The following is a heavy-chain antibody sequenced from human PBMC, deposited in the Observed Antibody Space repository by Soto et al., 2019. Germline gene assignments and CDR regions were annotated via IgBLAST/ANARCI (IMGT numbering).Heavy chain of an antibody. CDR2: IWYDGSNK. D-gene: IGHD3-3*01. CDR1: GFTFSSYG. Sequence: QVQLVESGGGVVQPGRSLRLSCAASGFTFSSYGMHWVRQAPGKGLEWVAVIWYDGSNKYYADSVKGRFTISRDNSKNTLYLQMNSLRAEDTAVYYCARDRGVWSGPLLLYYYGMDVWGQGTTVTVSS. J-gene: IGHJ6*02. V-gene: IGHV3-33*01. CDR3: ARDRGVWSGPLLLYYYGMDV.